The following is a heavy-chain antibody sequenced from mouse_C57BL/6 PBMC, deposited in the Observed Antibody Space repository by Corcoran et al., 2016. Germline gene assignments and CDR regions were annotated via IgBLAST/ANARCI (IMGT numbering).Heavy chain of an antibody. Sequence: QVHLQQSGAELVRPGTSVKMSCKASGYTFTNYWIGWAKQRPGHGLEWIGDIYPGGGYTNYNEKFKGKATLTADKSSSTAYMQFSSLTSEDSAIYYCARWDSSGQYYFDYWGQGTTLTVSS. CDR1: GYTFTNYW. CDR3: ARWDSSGQYYFDY. CDR2: IYPGGGYT. V-gene: IGHV1-63*01. D-gene: IGHD3-2*02. J-gene: IGHJ2*01.